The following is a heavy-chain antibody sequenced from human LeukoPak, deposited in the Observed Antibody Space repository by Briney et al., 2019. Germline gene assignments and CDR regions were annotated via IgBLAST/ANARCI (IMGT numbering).Heavy chain of an antibody. D-gene: IGHD3-3*01. V-gene: IGHV1-2*06. CDR1: GYTFTGYY. J-gene: IGHJ6*02. Sequence: ASVKVSCKASGYTFTGYYMHWVRQAPGQGLEWMGRINPNSGGTNYAQKFQGRVTMTRDTSISTAYMELSRLTSDDTAVCYCARDELWNGYYSVNYNYYGMDVWGQGTTVTVSS. CDR3: ARDELWNGYYSVNYNYYGMDV. CDR2: INPNSGGT.